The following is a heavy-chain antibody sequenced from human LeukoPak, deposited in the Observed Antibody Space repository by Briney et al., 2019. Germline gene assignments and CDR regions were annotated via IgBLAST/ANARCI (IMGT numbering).Heavy chain of an antibody. CDR3: ARGSWFDP. CDR1: GSTFSSYW. CDR2: IKQDGSEK. Sequence: PGGSLRLSCAASGSTFSSYWMSWVRQAPGKGLEWVANIKQDGSEKYYVDSVKGRFTISRDNAKNSLYLQMKSMSAEDTAVYYCARGSWFDPWGQGTLVTVSS. J-gene: IGHJ5*02. V-gene: IGHV3-7*04.